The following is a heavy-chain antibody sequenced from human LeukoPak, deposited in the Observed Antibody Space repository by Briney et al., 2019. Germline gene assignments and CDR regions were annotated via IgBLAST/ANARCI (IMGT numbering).Heavy chain of an antibody. J-gene: IGHJ6*02. V-gene: IGHV4-4*09. CDR3: AGSPPYGSDFRSYWYYGLDV. CDR2: IYTSGST. D-gene: IGHD4-23*01. Sequence: PSETLSLTCTVSGGSISSYYWSWIRQPPGKGLEWIGYIYTSGSTNYNPSLMSRLTISVDTSKNQFSLRLNSVTAADSAVYFCAGSPPYGSDFRSYWYYGLDVWGQGTTVTVSS. CDR1: GGSISSYY.